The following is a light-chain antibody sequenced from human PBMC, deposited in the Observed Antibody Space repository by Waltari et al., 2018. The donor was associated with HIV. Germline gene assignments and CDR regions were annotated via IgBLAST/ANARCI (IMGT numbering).Light chain of an antibody. CDR3: TSYAGNNLV. J-gene: IGLJ2*01. CDR2: EVN. V-gene: IGLV2-8*01. CDR1: SSDVGAYNF. Sequence: QSALTQPPSASGSPGQSVNISCTGNSSDVGAYNFITWYQKHPVKSPKLRISEVNKRPSGVPDRFSGSKSGNTASLTVSGLQAEDEADYYCTSYAGNNLVFGGGTKMTVL.